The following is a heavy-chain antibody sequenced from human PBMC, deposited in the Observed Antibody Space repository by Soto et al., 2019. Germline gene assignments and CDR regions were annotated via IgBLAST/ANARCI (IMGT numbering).Heavy chain of an antibody. CDR1: GGSISSSNW. CDR3: ARAGLVGNWFDP. Sequence: SETLSLTCAVSGGSISSSNWWSWVRQPPGKGLEWIGEIYHSGSTNYNPSLKSRVTISVDKSKNQFSLKLSSVTAADTAVHYCARAGLVGNWFDPWGQGTLVTVS. CDR2: IYHSGST. J-gene: IGHJ5*02. D-gene: IGHD3-16*01. V-gene: IGHV4-4*02.